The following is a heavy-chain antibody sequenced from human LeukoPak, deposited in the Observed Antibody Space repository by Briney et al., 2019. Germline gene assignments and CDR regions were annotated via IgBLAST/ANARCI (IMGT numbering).Heavy chain of an antibody. CDR2: IYSGGST. J-gene: IGHJ4*02. D-gene: IGHD4-23*01. Sequence: GGSLRLSCAASGFTVSSNYMSWLRQAPGKGLEGVSVIYSGGSTYYADSVKGRFTISRDNSKNTLYLQMNSLRAEDTAVYYCARDRAYPGVTDWGQGTLVTVSS. CDR1: GFTVSSNY. V-gene: IGHV3-66*01. CDR3: ARDRAYPGVTD.